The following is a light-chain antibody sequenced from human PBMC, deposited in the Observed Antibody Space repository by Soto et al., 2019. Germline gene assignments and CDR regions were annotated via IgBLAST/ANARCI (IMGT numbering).Light chain of an antibody. V-gene: IGKV3-11*01. CDR2: DAS. CDR3: QQRSNWPPGFT. CDR1: QSVSSY. J-gene: IGKJ3*01. Sequence: EIVLTQSPATLSLSPGERATLSCRASQSVSSYLAWYQQKPGQAPRLLIYDASNRATGIPARFSGSGSGTDFTLTISSLEPEDLAVYYCQQRSNWPPGFTFGHWTKVDIK.